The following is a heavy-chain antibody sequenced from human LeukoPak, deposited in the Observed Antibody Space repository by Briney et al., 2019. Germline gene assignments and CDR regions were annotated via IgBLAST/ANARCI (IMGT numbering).Heavy chain of an antibody. CDR2: ISSSGSTI. V-gene: IGHV3-11*04. J-gene: IGHJ6*03. CDR1: GFTFSDYY. CDR3: ARDEEYYDFLNLYYYYYMDV. Sequence: GGSLRLSCAASGFTFSDYYMSWIRQAPGKGLEWVSYISSSGSTIYYADSVKGRFTISRDNAKNSLYLQMNSLRAEDTAVYYCARDEEYYDFLNLYYYYYMDVWGKGTTVTVSS. D-gene: IGHD3-9*01.